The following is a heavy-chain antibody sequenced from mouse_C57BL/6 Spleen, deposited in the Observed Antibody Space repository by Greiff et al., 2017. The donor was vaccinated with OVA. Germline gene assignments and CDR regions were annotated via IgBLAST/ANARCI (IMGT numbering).Heavy chain of an antibody. D-gene: IGHD2-1*01. J-gene: IGHJ3*01. CDR3: ARRGDGNYDWFAY. V-gene: IGHV1-50*01. CDR2: IDPSDSYT. CDR1: GYTFTSYW. Sequence: QVQLKQPGAELVKPGASVKLSCKASGYTFTSYWMQWVKQRPGQGLEWIGEIDPSDSYTNYNQKFKGKATLTVDTSSSTAYMQLSSLTSEDSAVYYCARRGDGNYDWFAYWGQGTLVTVSA.